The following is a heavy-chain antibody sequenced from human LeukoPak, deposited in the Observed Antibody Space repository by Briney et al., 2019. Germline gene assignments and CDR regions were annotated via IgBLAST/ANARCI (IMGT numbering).Heavy chain of an antibody. Sequence: ASVKVSCKASGGTFSSYTISWVRQAPRQGLEWMGRIIPILGIANYAQKFQGRVTITADKSTSTAYMELSSLRSEDTAVYYCARGGVSGYYSPFDPWGQGTLVTVSS. D-gene: IGHD3-22*01. J-gene: IGHJ5*02. CDR2: IIPILGIA. CDR1: GGTFSSYT. V-gene: IGHV1-69*02. CDR3: ARGGVSGYYSPFDP.